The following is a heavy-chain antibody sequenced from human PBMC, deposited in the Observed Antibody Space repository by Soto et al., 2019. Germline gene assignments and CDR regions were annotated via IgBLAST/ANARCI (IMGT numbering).Heavy chain of an antibody. CDR1: GYTFTSYD. CDR3: ARGNYDFWSGYYRSNDY. Sequence: GASVKVSCKASGYTFTSYDINWVRQATGQGLEWMGWMNPNSGNTGYAQKFQGRVTMTRNTSISTAYMELSSLRSEDTAVYYCARGNYDFWSGYYRSNDYGGQGTLVTVSS. J-gene: IGHJ4*02. D-gene: IGHD3-3*01. V-gene: IGHV1-8*01. CDR2: MNPNSGNT.